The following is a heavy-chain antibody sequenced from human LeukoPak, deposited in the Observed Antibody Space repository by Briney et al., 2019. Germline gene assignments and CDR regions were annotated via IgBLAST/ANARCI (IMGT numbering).Heavy chain of an antibody. CDR1: GYTFTGYY. CDR3: ARGPRWELSVY. CDR2: INPNSGGT. J-gene: IGHJ4*02. V-gene: IGHV1-2*02. D-gene: IGHD1-26*01. Sequence: ASVKVSCKASGYTFTGYYMHWVRQAPGQGLEWMGWINPNSGGTKYAQKFQGRVTMTRDTSISTAYMELSRLRSDDTAMYYCARGPRWELSVYWGQRTLVTVSS.